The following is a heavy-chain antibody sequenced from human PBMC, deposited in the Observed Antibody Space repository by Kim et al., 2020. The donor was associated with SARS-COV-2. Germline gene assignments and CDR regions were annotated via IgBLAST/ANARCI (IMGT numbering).Heavy chain of an antibody. J-gene: IGHJ4*02. CDR3: ARAIYDFWTPFDY. V-gene: IGHV1-46*01. Sequence: AQKFQGRVTMTRDTSTSTVYMELSSLRSEDTAVYYCARAIYDFWTPFDYWGQGTLVTVSS. D-gene: IGHD3-3*01.